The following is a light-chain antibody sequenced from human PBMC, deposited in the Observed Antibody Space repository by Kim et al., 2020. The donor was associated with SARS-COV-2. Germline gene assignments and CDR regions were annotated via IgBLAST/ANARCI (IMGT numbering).Light chain of an antibody. CDR1: QTVTSNY. CDR3: QQYVSSPAT. CDR2: GAS. Sequence: EIVLTQSPGTLSLSPGERATLSCRASQTVTSNYLAWYQQKPGQAPRLLIYGASSRATGIPDRFSGSGSGTDFTLTISRLEPEDFAVYYCQQYVSSPATFCQGTKVEIK. V-gene: IGKV3-20*01. J-gene: IGKJ1*01.